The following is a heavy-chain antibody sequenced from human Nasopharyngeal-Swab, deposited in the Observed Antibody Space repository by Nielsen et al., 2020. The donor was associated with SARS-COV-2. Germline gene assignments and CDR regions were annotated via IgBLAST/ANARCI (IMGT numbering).Heavy chain of an antibody. CDR3: GRAGSYRIDY. Sequence: GGSLRLSCVASGFTFSSYWMQWVRQPPGKGLEWVARINSDGRTKDHADSLQGRFTIARDNAKNEVYLQLNGLRDEDTAAYYCGRAGSYRIDYWGQGTLVTVSS. D-gene: IGHD1-14*01. CDR1: GFTFSSYW. J-gene: IGHJ4*02. V-gene: IGHV3-74*01. CDR2: INSDGRTK.